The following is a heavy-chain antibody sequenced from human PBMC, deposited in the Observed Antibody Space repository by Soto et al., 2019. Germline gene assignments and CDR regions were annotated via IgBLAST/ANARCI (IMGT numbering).Heavy chain of an antibody. CDR1: GDSVSSNSAA. D-gene: IGHD2-8*01. J-gene: IGHJ6*02. V-gene: IGHV6-1*01. CDR3: ARGGGYCTNCVCPWDPYYYYGMDV. CDR2: TYYRSKWYN. Sequence: SETLSLTCAISGDSVSSNSAAWNWIRQSPSRGLEWLGRTYYRSKWYNDYAVSVKSRITINPDTSKNQFSLQLNSVTPEDTAVYYCARGGGYCTNCVCPWDPYYYYGMDVWGQGTTVTVSS.